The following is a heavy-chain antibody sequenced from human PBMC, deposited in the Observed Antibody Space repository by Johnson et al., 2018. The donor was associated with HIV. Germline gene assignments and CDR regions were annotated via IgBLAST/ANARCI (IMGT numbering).Heavy chain of an antibody. CDR3: AKDEEGYSSAWSAGTAFDI. J-gene: IGHJ3*02. CDR2: IWYDGSNK. D-gene: IGHD6-13*01. CDR1: GFTFSSYG. V-gene: IGHV3-33*06. Sequence: QVQLVESGGGVVQPGRSLRLSCAASGFTFSSYGMHWVRQAPGKGLEWVAVIWYDGSNKYYADSVKGRFTLSRDNSKNTLYLQMNSRKADDTAIYYCAKDEEGYSSAWSAGTAFDIWGQGTMVTVSS.